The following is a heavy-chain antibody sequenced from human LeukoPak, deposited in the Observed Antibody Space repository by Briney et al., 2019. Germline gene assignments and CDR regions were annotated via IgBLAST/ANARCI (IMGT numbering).Heavy chain of an antibody. CDR3: ARVGDYYDSSGYYSFGY. Sequence: SETLSLTCTVSGGSISSGDYYWSWIRQPPGKGLEWIGYIYYSGSTYYNPSLKSRVTISVDTSKNQFSLKLSSVTAADTAVYYCARVGDYYDSSGYYSFGYWGQGTLVTVYS. J-gene: IGHJ4*02. V-gene: IGHV4-30-4*01. CDR2: IYYSGST. D-gene: IGHD3-22*01. CDR1: GGSISSGDYY.